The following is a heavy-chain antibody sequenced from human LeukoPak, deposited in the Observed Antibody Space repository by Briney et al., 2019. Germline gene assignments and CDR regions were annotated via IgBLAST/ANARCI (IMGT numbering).Heavy chain of an antibody. J-gene: IGHJ5*02. CDR3: ARNRRDSSGWYRWFDP. V-gene: IGHV3-33*01. CDR2: IWYDGSNK. D-gene: IGHD6-19*01. CDR1: GFTFSSYG. Sequence: GGSLRLSCAASGFTFSSYGMHWVRQAPGKGLEWVAVIWYDGSNKYYADSVKGRFTISRDNSKNTLYLQMNSLRAEDTAVYYCARNRRDSSGWYRWFDPWGQGTLVTVSS.